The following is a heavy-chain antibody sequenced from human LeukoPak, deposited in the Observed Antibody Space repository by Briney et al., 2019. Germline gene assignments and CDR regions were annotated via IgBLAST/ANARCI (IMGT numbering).Heavy chain of an antibody. V-gene: IGHV4-30-2*01. D-gene: IGHD3-10*01. Sequence: SQTLSLTCAVSGDSISSGGYSWRWIRQPPGKGLEWIGYIYHSGSTYYNPSLKSRVTISVDRSKNQSSLKLSSVTAADTAVYYCAAGRGYYYGMDVWGQGTTVTVSS. CDR1: GDSISSGGYS. J-gene: IGHJ6*02. CDR3: AAGRGYYYGMDV. CDR2: IYHSGST.